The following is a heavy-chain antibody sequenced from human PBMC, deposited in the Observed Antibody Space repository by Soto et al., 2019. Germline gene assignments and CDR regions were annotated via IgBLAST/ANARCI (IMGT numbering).Heavy chain of an antibody. CDR2: ISNSGSTI. Sequence: GGSLRLSCAASGFTFSDYYMSWIRQAPGKGLEWVSYISNSGSTIYYADSVKGRFTISRDNAKNSLYLQMNSLRAEDTAVYYCASQVYSGYDPYYYYMDVWGKGTTVTVSS. CDR1: GFTFSDYY. CDR3: ASQVYSGYDPYYYYMDV. D-gene: IGHD5-12*01. V-gene: IGHV3-11*01. J-gene: IGHJ6*03.